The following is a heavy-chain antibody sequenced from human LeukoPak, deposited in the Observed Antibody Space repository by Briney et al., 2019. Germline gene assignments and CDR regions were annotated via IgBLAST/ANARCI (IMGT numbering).Heavy chain of an antibody. J-gene: IGHJ5*02. D-gene: IGHD2-8*01. Sequence: PSETLSLTCAVYGGSFSGYYWSWIRQPPGKGLEWIGEINHSGSTNYNPSLKSRVTISVDTSKNQFSLKLSSVTAADTAVYYCARVRRGGGYCTNGVCYSNWFDPWGQGTLVTVSS. V-gene: IGHV4-34*01. CDR3: ARVRRGGGYCTNGVCYSNWFDP. CDR2: INHSGST. CDR1: GGSFSGYY.